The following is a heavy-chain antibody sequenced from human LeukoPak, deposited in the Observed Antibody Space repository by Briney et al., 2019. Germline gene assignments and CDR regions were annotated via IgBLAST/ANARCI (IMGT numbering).Heavy chain of an antibody. J-gene: IGHJ3*01. CDR2: ISASGGTP. CDR3: AKRHIAALGGDAFDA. V-gene: IGHV3-23*01. D-gene: IGHD5-12*01. CDR1: RYTFREYA. Sequence: GGTKRLSCAPSRYTFREYAVSWVRRAPEKGIEWVSAISASGGTPYYADSVKGRFTISRDNSQNTLYLQMNSLRAEDTDVYYCAKRHIAALGGDAFDAWGQGTMVTVSS.